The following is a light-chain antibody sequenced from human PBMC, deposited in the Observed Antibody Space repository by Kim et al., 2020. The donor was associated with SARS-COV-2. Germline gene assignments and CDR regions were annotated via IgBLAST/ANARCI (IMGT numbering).Light chain of an antibody. CDR2: AAS. CDR1: QDITNF. J-gene: IGKJ2*01. CDR3: QQYRSYPYT. V-gene: IGKV1-16*01. Sequence: DIQMTQSPSSLSASVGDRVTITCRASQDITNFLAWYQQKPGKAPKSLISAASSLRSGVPSRFSGSASGTQFTLTISSLQPEDIGTYYCQQYRSYPYTFGQGTKLEI.